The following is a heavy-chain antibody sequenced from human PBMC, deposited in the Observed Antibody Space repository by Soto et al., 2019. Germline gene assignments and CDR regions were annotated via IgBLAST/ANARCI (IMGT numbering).Heavy chain of an antibody. Sequence: QVQLQESGPGLVKPSGTLSLSCAVSGGSVSNNNWWSWVRQSPGNGLEWIGEIHHSGGTSYNPSLESRATLSVDKSKNELSLRLNYVTAADTAVYYCTKNSVYALDYWGLGILVTVSS. J-gene: IGHJ4*02. V-gene: IGHV4-4*02. CDR2: IHHSGGT. D-gene: IGHD5-12*01. CDR3: TKNSVYALDY. CDR1: GGSVSNNNW.